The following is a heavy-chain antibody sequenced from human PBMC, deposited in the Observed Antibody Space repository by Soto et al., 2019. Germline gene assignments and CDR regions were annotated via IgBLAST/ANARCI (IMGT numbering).Heavy chain of an antibody. J-gene: IGHJ5*02. Sequence: QVQLVQSGAEVKKPGASVKVSCKASGYTFTRYAMHWVRQAPGQGLEWMGWINTGNGNTHYSQKFQGRVTFTRDASATTAYMELSSLTSEDTAVYFCARNVDWFDPWGQGNLVNVSS. CDR2: INTGNGNT. V-gene: IGHV1-3*04. CDR3: ARNVDWFDP. CDR1: GYTFTRYA.